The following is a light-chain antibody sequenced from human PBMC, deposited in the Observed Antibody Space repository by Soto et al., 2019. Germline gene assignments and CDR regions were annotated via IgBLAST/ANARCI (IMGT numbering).Light chain of an antibody. V-gene: IGLV3-21*04. CDR1: NIGSKS. CDR3: QVWDSSRDPDV. J-gene: IGLJ1*01. CDR2: YDS. Sequence: SYELTQPPSVSVAPGKTARITCGGNNIGSKSVHWYQQKPGQAPVLVIYYDSDRPSGIPERFSGSNSGNTATLTISRVEAGDEADYYCQVWDSSRDPDVFGAGTKLTVL.